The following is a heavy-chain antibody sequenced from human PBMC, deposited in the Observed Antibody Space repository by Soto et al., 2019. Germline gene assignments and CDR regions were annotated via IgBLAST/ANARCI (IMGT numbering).Heavy chain of an antibody. CDR2: ISGRGGST. CDR1: GFTFSSYA. V-gene: IGHV3-23*01. CDR3: AKTAEAVAGTVYGY. Sequence: PGGSLRLSCAASGFTFSSYAMGWVRQAPGKGLEWVSGISGRGGSTYYADSVKGRFTISRDNPRNTLYRQMNSLRAEDTAVFHCAKTAEAVAGTVYGYWGQGTLVTVSS. J-gene: IGHJ4*02. D-gene: IGHD6-19*01.